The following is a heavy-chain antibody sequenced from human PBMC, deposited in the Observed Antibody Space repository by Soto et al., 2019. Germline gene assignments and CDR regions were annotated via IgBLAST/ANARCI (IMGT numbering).Heavy chain of an antibody. CDR3: TTDGAVVPADAFDY. J-gene: IGHJ4*02. V-gene: IGHV3-15*01. CDR2: IKSKTDGGTT. D-gene: IGHD2-2*01. Sequence: GGSLRLSCAASGFTFSNAWMSWVRQAPGKGLEWVGRIKSKTDGGTTDYAAPVKGRFTISRDDSKNTLYLQMNSLKTEDTAVYYCTTDGAVVPADAFDYWGQGTLVTVSS. CDR1: GFTFSNAW.